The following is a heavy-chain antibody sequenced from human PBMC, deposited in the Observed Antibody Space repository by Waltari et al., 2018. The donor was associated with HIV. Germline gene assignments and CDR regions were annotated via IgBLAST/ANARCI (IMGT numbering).Heavy chain of an antibody. CDR1: GFRVSTHL. Sequence: QLVESGGCSIKPWGSLRQPCAAPGFRVSTHLSACIAQAPGTGLVRVERINKDWSTRNYGDAVKGRFVVSRDNARNTVYLQLNSLRVEDTAVYFCASASHYFVFSTFDGDYYFDLWGRGTRVAVSS. V-gene: IGHV3-74*01. D-gene: IGHD3-9*01. J-gene: IGHJ4*02. CDR3: ASASHYFVFSTFDGDYYFDL. CDR2: INKDWSTR.